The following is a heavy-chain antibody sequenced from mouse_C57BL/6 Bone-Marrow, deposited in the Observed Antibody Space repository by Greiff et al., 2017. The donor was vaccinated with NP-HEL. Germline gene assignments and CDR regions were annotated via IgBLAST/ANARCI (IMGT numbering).Heavy chain of an antibody. CDR3: AREGDYDGGWYFDY. V-gene: IGHV1-39*01. CDR1: GYSFTDYN. J-gene: IGHJ2*01. Sequence: EVKLVESGPELVKPGASVKISCKASGYSFTDYNMNWVKQSNGKSLEWIGVINPNYGTTRYNQKFKGKATLTVDQSSSTAYMQLNSLTSEDSAVYYCAREGDYDGGWYFDYWGQGTTLTVSS. D-gene: IGHD2-4*01. CDR2: INPNYGTT.